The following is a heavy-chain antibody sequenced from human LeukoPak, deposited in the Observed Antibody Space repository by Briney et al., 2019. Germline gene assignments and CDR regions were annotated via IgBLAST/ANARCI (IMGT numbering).Heavy chain of an antibody. V-gene: IGHV6-1*01. D-gene: IGHD6-19*01. J-gene: IGHJ4*02. CDR1: GDSVSSNSAA. Sequence: SQTLSLTCAISGDSVSSNSAAWNWIRQSPSRGPEWLGRTYYRSKWYNEYAVSVRSRITINPDTSKHQFSLHLNSVTPEDTAVYYCAGGSGSFHYWGQGTLVTVSS. CDR2: TYYRSKWYN. CDR3: AGGSGSFHY.